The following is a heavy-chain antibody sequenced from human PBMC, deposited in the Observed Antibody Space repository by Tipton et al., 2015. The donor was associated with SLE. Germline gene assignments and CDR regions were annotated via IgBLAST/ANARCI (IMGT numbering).Heavy chain of an antibody. Sequence: TLSLTCSVSGVSISGHWSWIRQPPGGGLEWIGWGGIGYMYNSGSTNYNPSLKSRVTISVDTSKNQFSLNLSSVTAADTAVYYCARQRGGDFDYWGQGTLVTVSS. J-gene: IGHJ4*02. V-gene: IGHV4-59*08. CDR2: MYNSGST. CDR3: ARQRGGDFDY. D-gene: IGHD2-15*01. CDR1: GVSISGH.